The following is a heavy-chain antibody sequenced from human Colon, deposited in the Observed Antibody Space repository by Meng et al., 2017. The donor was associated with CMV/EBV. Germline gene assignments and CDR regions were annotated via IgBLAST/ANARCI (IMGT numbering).Heavy chain of an antibody. J-gene: IGHJ4*01. Sequence: QVPVCQWGAGVVTPSETLAPTGAVYGASFSGYYWTCIRQPPGRGLEWMGESYYTGSTNYSPSLKSRVTISLDTSKNQFSLKLNSVTAADTAVYYCARATKSSCWEVLDYWGHGTLVTVSS. V-gene: IGHV4-34*01. CDR1: GASFSGYY. CDR3: ARATKSSCWEVLDY. CDR2: SYYTGST. D-gene: IGHD2-2*01.